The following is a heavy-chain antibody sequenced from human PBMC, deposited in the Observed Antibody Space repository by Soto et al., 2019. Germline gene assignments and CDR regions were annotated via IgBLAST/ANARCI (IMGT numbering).Heavy chain of an antibody. D-gene: IGHD3-3*01. V-gene: IGHV1-18*04. CDR2: ISAYNGNT. Sequence: ASVQVSCNASGYTFTSYGSSRVRLDPGQGLEWMGWISAYNGNTNYAQKLQGRDTMTTDTSTSTDYMELRSLRSDNTAESYCARDEFGVVDGMDAWGQGTTVTVSS. CDR3: ARDEFGVVDGMDA. CDR1: GYTFTSYG. J-gene: IGHJ6*02.